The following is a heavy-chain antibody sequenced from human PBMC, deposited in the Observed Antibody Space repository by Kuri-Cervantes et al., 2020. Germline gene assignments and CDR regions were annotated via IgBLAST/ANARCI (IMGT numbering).Heavy chain of an antibody. J-gene: IGHJ4*02. D-gene: IGHD4-17*01. CDR1: GFIFSVYP. V-gene: IGHV3-30*01. CDR2: TSLDGNNK. Sequence: GESLKISCAASGFIFSVYPMHWVRQAPGKGLQWVAVTSLDGNNKYYADSVEGRFTISRDNSKNTLYLQMNSLRAEDTAVYYCARIYGDYARIDYWGQGTLVTVSS. CDR3: ARIYGDYARIDY.